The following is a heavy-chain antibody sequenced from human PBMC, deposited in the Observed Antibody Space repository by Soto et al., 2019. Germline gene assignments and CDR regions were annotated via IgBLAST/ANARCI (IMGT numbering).Heavy chain of an antibody. D-gene: IGHD2-21*01. V-gene: IGHV3-30-3*01. Sequence: GGSLRLSCAASGFTFSSYSMHWVRQAPGKGLEWVAAMSYDGNSKYFADSVKGRFTISRDNSKNTLSLQMNSLGAEDSAVYYCARGRTVRDHDDFDLWGQGTLVTVSS. CDR1: GFTFSSYS. J-gene: IGHJ4*02. CDR2: MSYDGNSK. CDR3: ARGRTVRDHDDFDL.